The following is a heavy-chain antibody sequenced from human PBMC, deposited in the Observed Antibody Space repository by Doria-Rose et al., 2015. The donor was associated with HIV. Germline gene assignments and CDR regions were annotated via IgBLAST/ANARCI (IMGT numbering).Heavy chain of an antibody. V-gene: IGHV3-21*01. Sequence: VQLVQSGGGPVRPGGSLRLSCATSGFTFSSHRINWVRQAPGKGLEWVSSISSTSAYINYADSVRGRFTISRGNARNSLYLQMDSLRAEDTAIYYCATGVTLDYWGQGTLVTVSS. CDR3: ATGVTLDY. J-gene: IGHJ4*02. CDR1: GFTFSSHR. CDR2: ISSTSAYI. D-gene: IGHD3-10*01.